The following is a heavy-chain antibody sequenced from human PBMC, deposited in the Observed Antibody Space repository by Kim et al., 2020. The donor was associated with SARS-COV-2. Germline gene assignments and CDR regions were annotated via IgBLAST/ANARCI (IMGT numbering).Heavy chain of an antibody. Sequence: GGSLRLSCAAFGFTFSSNGMHWVRQAPGKGLEWVAFISKNGINKHYADSGKGRFTISRDNSKNTLYLQMNSLRPDDTAVYYCTRKEGNDKGFDYWGEGT. CDR1: GFTFSSNG. J-gene: IGHJ4*02. D-gene: IGHD3-22*01. CDR2: ISKNGINK. CDR3: TRKEGNDKGFDY. V-gene: IGHV3-30*03.